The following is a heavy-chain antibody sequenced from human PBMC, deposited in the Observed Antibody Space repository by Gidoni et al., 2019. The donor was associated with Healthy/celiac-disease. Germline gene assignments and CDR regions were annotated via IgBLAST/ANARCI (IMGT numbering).Heavy chain of an antibody. CDR1: GVTFSSYE. V-gene: IGHV3-48*03. J-gene: IGHJ4*02. CDR2: ISSSGSTI. CDR3: ARDEGWGSVY. D-gene: IGHD6-19*01. Sequence: EVQLVESGGGLVQPGGSLSLSCAASGVTFSSYEMIWVRQAPGKGLEWVSYISSSGSTIYYADSVKGRFTITRDNAKNSLYLQMNSLRAEDTAVYYCARDEGWGSVYWGQGTLVTVSS.